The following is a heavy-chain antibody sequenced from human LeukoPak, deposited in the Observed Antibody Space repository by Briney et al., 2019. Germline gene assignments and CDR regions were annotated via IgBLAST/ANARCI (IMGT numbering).Heavy chain of an antibody. Sequence: PSETLSLTCTVSGGSISSGSYYWSWIRQPAGKGLEWIGSIYYSGSTYYNPSLKSRVTISVDTSKNQFSLKLSSVTAADTAVYYCASRPRGYSGYTIGTFDYWGQGTLVTVSS. CDR1: GGSISSGSYY. J-gene: IGHJ4*02. D-gene: IGHD5-12*01. V-gene: IGHV4-39*07. CDR2: IYYSGST. CDR3: ASRPRGYSGYTIGTFDY.